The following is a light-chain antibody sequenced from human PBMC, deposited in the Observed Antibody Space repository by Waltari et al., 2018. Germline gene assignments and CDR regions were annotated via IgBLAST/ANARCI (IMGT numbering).Light chain of an antibody. J-gene: IGKJ3*01. CDR1: QSVSSSY. V-gene: IGKV3-20*01. CDR3: QQYGSSPPGT. CDR2: GAS. Sequence: EIVLTQSPGTLSLSPGERATLSCRASQSVSSSYLAWYQQKPGQAPRLLSYGASSRATGIPDRFSGSGSGTDFTLTISRLEPEDFAVYYCQQYGSSPPGTFGPGTKVDIK.